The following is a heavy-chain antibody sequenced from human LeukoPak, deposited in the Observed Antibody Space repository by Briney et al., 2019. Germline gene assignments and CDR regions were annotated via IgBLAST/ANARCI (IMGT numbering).Heavy chain of an antibody. CDR2: ISYDGSNK. Sequence: GGSLRLSCAASGFTFSSYAMHWVRQAPGKGLEWVAVISYDGSNKYYADSVKGRFTISRDNSKNTLYLQMNSLRAEDTAVYYCARDHCSSTSCFPPGVAFDIWGQGTMVTVSS. CDR1: GFTFSSYA. D-gene: IGHD2-2*01. V-gene: IGHV3-30-3*01. J-gene: IGHJ3*02. CDR3: ARDHCSSTSCFPPGVAFDI.